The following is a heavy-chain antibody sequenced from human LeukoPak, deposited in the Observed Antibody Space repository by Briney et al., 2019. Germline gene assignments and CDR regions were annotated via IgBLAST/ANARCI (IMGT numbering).Heavy chain of an antibody. V-gene: IGHV1-2*02. CDR2: INPNSGGT. Sequence: ASVKVSCKASGYTFTGYYMHWARQAPGQGLEWMGWINPNSGGTNYAQKFQGRVTMTRDTSINTAYMELSRLRSDDTAVYYCAREDTVTSPFDYWGQGTLVTVSS. J-gene: IGHJ4*02. D-gene: IGHD4-17*01. CDR1: GYTFTGYY. CDR3: AREDTVTSPFDY.